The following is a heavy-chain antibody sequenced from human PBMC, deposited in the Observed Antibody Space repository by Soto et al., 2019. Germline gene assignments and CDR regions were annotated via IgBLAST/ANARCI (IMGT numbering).Heavy chain of an antibody. V-gene: IGHV4-34*01. J-gene: IGHJ6*04. Sequence: SETLSLTCAVYGGSFRGYYWSWIRQPPGKGLEWIGEINHSGSTNYNPSLKSRVTISVDTSKNQFSLKLSSVTAADTAVYYCARGGLQLLRFLRGSGLDVWGKGTTVTVSS. D-gene: IGHD3-3*01. CDR1: GGSFRGYY. CDR2: INHSGST. CDR3: ARGGLQLLRFLRGSGLDV.